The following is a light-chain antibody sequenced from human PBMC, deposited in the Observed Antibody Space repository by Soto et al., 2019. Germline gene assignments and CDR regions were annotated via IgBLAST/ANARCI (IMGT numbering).Light chain of an antibody. CDR3: QQTYSTLTWT. V-gene: IGKV1-39*01. CDR1: QSVATY. J-gene: IGKJ1*01. Sequence: DIQMTQSPSSLSASVGDGVTITCRASQSVATYLNWYQQKPGEAPKLLIYAASDLQSGVPSRFSGSESGTFFTLTISTLQPEDFATYYCQQTYSTLTWTFGQGTRVE. CDR2: AAS.